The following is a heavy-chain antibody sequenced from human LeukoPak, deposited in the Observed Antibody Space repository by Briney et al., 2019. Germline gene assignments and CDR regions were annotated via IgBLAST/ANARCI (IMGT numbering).Heavy chain of an antibody. D-gene: IGHD3-22*01. J-gene: IGHJ4*02. CDR2: ISSSSSYI. Sequence: GGSLRLSCAASGFTFSSYSMNWVRQAPGKGLEWVSPISSSSSYIYYADSVKGRFTISRDNAKNSLYLQMNSLRAEDTAVYYCARDRGYDSSGYYRDYFDYWGQGTPVTVSS. V-gene: IGHV3-21*01. CDR3: ARDRGYDSSGYYRDYFDY. CDR1: GFTFSSYS.